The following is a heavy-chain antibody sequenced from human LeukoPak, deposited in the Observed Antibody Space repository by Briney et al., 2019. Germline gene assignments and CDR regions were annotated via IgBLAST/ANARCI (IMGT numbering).Heavy chain of an antibody. J-gene: IGHJ3*02. CDR2: ISYDGSHE. CDR3: ARGSVVGGRDAFDI. D-gene: IGHD1-26*01. CDR1: GFTFSSYA. V-gene: IGHV3-30-3*01. Sequence: GRSLRLSCAASGFTFSSYAIHWVRQAPGKGLEWVAVISYDGSHEYYGDSVKGRFTISRDNFKNTLYLQMNSLRAEDTAVYYCARGSVVGGRDAFDIWGQGTMVTDSS.